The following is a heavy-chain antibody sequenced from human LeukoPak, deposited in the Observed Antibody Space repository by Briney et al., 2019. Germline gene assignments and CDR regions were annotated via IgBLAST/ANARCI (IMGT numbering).Heavy chain of an antibody. CDR3: ARDIYGDYDGNAFDI. Sequence: ASVKVSCKASGYTFTGYYMHWVRQAPGQGLEWMGWINPNSGGTNYAQKFQGWVTMTRDTSISTAYMELCRLRSDDTAVYYCARDIYGDYDGNAFDIWGQGTMVTVSS. D-gene: IGHD4-17*01. CDR1: GYTFTGYY. J-gene: IGHJ3*02. CDR2: INPNSGGT. V-gene: IGHV1-2*04.